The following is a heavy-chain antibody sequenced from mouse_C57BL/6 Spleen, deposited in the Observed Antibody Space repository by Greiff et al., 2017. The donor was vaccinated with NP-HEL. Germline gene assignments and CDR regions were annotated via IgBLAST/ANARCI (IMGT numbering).Heavy chain of an antibody. D-gene: IGHD1-1*01. V-gene: IGHV1-72*01. J-gene: IGHJ2*01. CDR2: IDPDSGGT. CDR3: AREGGSRYYFDY. Sequence: QVQLQQPGAELVKPGASVKLSCKASGYTFTSYCMHWVKQRPGRGLEWIGRIDPDSGGTKYNEKFKSKATLTVDKPSSTAYMQLSSLTSEDAAVDYCAREGGSRYYFDYWGQGTTLTVSS. CDR1: GYTFTSYC.